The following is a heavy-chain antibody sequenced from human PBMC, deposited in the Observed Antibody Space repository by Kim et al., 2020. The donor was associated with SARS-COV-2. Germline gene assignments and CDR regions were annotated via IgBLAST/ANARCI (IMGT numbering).Heavy chain of an antibody. CDR3: AQDMSFFAGSRGSGTYY. CDR2: ISWNSGSI. D-gene: IGHD6-25*01. V-gene: IGHV3-9*01. J-gene: IGHJ6*01. CDR1: GFTFDDYA. Sequence: GGSLRLSCAASGFTFDDYAMHWVRQAPGKGLEWVSGISWNSGSIGYADSVKGRFTISRDNAKNSLYLQMNSLSAADTPFYYCAQDMSFFAGSRGSGTYY.